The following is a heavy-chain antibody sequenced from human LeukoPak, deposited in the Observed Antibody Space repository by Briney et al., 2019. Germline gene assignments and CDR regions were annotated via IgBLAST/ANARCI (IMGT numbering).Heavy chain of an antibody. V-gene: IGHV3-23*01. J-gene: IGHJ4*02. D-gene: IGHD6-19*01. Sequence: GGYLRLSCAASGFTFSSYAMSWVRPAPGKGLEWGSGISGSGGSTSYADSVKGRFTISGDNSKNALYLQMNSLRAEDTAIYYCARAGAGNFDYWGQGTLVTVSS. CDR3: ARAGAGNFDY. CDR1: GFTFSSYA. CDR2: ISGSGGST.